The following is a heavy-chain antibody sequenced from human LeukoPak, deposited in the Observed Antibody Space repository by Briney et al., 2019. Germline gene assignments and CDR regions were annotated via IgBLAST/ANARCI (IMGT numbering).Heavy chain of an antibody. D-gene: IGHD6-13*01. V-gene: IGHV4-59*01. CDR1: GGSISSYY. CDR2: IYYSGST. J-gene: IGHJ3*02. CDR3: ARDPPGSESVSGYSSSWYGAFDI. Sequence: PSETLSLTCTVSGGSISSYYWSWIRQPPGKGLEWIGHIYYSGSTNYNPSLRSRVTISVDTPKNQFSLKLSSVTAADTAVYYCARDPPGSESVSGYSSSWYGAFDIWGQGTMVTVSS.